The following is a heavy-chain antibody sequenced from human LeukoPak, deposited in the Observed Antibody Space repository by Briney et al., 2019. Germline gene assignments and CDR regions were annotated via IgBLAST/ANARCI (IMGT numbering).Heavy chain of an antibody. Sequence: ASVKVSCKASGYTFSDFYIHWVRQAPGQGLEYVGWITPKSGDTYSPQRFQGRVTMTRDASISTAYMELSSLRSDDTAVYFCARVRLADERAWVYWGQGTLVTVSS. CDR1: GYTFSDFY. D-gene: IGHD3-3*02. CDR3: ARVRLADERAWVY. V-gene: IGHV1-2*02. CDR2: ITPKSGDT. J-gene: IGHJ4*02.